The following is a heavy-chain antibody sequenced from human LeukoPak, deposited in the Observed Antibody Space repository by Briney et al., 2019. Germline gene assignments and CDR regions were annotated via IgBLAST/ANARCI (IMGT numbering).Heavy chain of an antibody. V-gene: IGHV4-61*02. D-gene: IGHD6-13*01. CDR3: AGSSIWRDYYYFDY. J-gene: IGHJ4*02. CDR2: IYASGST. CDR1: DDSISSATYY. Sequence: SETLSLTCTVSDDSISSATYYWSWIRQPAGKGLEWIGRIYASGSTNYNPSLKGRVTISIDTSKNQFSLTLNSVTAADTAVYYCAGSSIWRDYYYFDYWGQGTLVTVSS.